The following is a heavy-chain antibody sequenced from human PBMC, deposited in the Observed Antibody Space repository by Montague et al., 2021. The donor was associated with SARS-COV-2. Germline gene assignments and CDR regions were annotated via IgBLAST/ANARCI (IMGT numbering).Heavy chain of an antibody. D-gene: IGHD2-21*01. CDR3: AIGGDSAKCGI. CDR1: GDSVTERY. Sequence: SETLSLTCTVSGDSVTERYLNWVRQAAGKGLEWIGFIHPYGDIHYNASLKSRVILSRDASKNQYSLTLTSVTAADTAVYYCAIGGDSAKCGIWGQGTPLTVSS. J-gene: IGHJ3*02. CDR2: IHPYGDI. V-gene: IGHV4-4*07.